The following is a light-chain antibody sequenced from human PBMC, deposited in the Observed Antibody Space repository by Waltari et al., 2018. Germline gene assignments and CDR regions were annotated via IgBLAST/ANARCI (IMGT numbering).Light chain of an antibody. CDR1: SSDVGGYNY. CDR2: DVS. CDR3: SSYISSDTLEL. J-gene: IGLJ2*01. Sequence: HSALTQPASVSGSPGQSITISCPGTSSDVGGYNYVPWYQQHPGEAPKLMIYDVSNRPSGVSNRFSGSKSGNTASLTISGLQAEDEADYYCSSYISSDTLELFGGGTSLTVL. V-gene: IGLV2-14*03.